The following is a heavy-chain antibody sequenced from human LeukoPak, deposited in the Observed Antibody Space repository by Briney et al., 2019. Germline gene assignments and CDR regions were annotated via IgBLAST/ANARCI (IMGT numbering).Heavy chain of an antibody. CDR3: ARSTARTMVSIYYYYMDV. CDR2: IIPIFGTA. V-gene: IGHV1-69*13. J-gene: IGHJ6*03. Sequence: RASVKVSCKASGGTFSSYAISWVRQAPGQGLEWMGGIIPIFGTANYAQKFQGRVTITADESTGTAYMELSSLRSEDTAVYYCARSTARTMVSIYYYYMDVWGKGTTVTVSS. CDR1: GGTFSSYA. D-gene: IGHD3-10*01.